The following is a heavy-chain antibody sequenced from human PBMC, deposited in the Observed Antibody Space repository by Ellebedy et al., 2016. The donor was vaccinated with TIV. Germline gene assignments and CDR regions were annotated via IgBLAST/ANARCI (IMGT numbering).Heavy chain of an antibody. CDR3: AASPYCGGDCLVDY. CDR1: GFTFSSYS. Sequence: PGGSLRLSCAASGFTFSSYSMNWVRQAPGKGLEWVSSISSSSSYIYYADSVKGRFTISRDNAKNSLYLQMNSLRAEDTAVYYCAASPYCGGDCLVDYWGQGTLVTVSS. D-gene: IGHD2-21*02. CDR2: ISSSSSYI. J-gene: IGHJ4*02. V-gene: IGHV3-21*01.